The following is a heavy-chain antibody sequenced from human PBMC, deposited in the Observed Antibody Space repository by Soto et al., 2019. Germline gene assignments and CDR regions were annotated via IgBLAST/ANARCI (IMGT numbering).Heavy chain of an antibody. D-gene: IGHD3-3*01. Sequence: QVQLVQSGAEVKKPGSSVKVSCKASGGTFSRYAFSWVRQAPGQGLEWMGGIIPILGTANYAQKFQGRVTITADESTSTAYMELSSLRSEDTAVYYCARDPERGDFWTFDYWGQGTQVTVSS. CDR3: ARDPERGDFWTFDY. CDR1: GGTFSRYA. V-gene: IGHV1-69*11. J-gene: IGHJ4*02. CDR2: IIPILGTA.